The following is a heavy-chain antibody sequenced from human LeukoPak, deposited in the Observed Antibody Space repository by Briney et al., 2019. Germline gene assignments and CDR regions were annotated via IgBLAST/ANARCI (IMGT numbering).Heavy chain of an antibody. CDR1: GFTFSSYW. CDR3: ARGRPHGNDY. D-gene: IGHD4-23*01. V-gene: IGHV3-74*01. CDR2: IASDGSST. J-gene: IGHJ4*02. Sequence: GGSLRLSCAASGFTFSSYWMNWVRQAPGKGLVWVSRIASDGSSTTYADSVKGRFSISRDNAKNTLCLQMNSLRVEDTAVYYCARGRPHGNDYWGQGTLVTVSS.